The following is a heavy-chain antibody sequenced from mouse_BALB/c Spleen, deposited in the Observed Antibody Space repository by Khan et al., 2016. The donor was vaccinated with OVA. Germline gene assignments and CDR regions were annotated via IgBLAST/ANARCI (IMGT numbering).Heavy chain of an antibody. D-gene: IGHD2-1*01. Sequence: QIQLVQPGPELKKPGETVKISCKASGYTFTNYGMNWVKQAPGKGLQWMGWINTYTGEPTSADDFKGRFAFSLETSASTAYLQINNLKNEDTATYFCARSNGNYWFAYWGQGTLVTVSA. V-gene: IGHV9-3-1*01. CDR3: ARSNGNYWFAY. CDR1: GYTFTNYG. CDR2: INTYTGEP. J-gene: IGHJ3*01.